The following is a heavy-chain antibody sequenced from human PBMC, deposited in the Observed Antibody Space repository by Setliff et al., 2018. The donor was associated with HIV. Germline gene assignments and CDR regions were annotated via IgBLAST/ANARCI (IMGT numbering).Heavy chain of an antibody. V-gene: IGHV1-18*01. Sequence: ASVKVSCKASGYSFARYGLSWVRQAPGQGLEWMGWISGFNGNTKYAQSFQDRVAMTTETATSTAYMELRSLRSDDTAVYYCARVPYRSAWFSGGHDAFDVWGQGTMVTVSS. J-gene: IGHJ3*01. CDR1: GYSFARYG. CDR2: ISGFNGNT. CDR3: ARVPYRSAWFSGGHDAFDV. D-gene: IGHD6-19*01.